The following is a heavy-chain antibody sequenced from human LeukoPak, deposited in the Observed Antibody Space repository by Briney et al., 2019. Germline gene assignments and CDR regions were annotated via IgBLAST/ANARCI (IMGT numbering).Heavy chain of an antibody. CDR3: AKLAVAGTGDAFDI. CDR2: IWYDGSNK. Sequence: GGSLRLSCAASGFTFSSYGMHWVRQAPGKGLVWVAVIWYDGSNKYYADSVKGRFTISRDNSKNTLYLQMNSLRAEDTAVYYCAKLAVAGTGDAFDIWGQGTMVTVSS. D-gene: IGHD6-19*01. V-gene: IGHV3-33*06. CDR1: GFTFSSYG. J-gene: IGHJ3*02.